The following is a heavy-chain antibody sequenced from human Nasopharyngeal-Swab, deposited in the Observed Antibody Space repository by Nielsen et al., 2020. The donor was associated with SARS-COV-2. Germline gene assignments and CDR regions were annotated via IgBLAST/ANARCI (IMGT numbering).Heavy chain of an antibody. CDR2: ISSSSSYI. CDR3: ARAGYSGYEYYFDY. Sequence: GESLKISCAASGFTFSSYSMNWVRQAPGKGLEWVSSISSSSSYIYYADSVKGRFTISRDNAKNSLYLQMNSLRAEDTAVYYCARAGYSGYEYYFDYWGQGTLVTVSS. CDR1: GFTFSSYS. D-gene: IGHD5-12*01. J-gene: IGHJ4*02. V-gene: IGHV3-21*01.